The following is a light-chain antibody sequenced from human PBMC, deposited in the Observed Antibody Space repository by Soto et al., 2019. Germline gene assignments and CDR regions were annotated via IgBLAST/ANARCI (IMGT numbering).Light chain of an antibody. CDR1: QNILYSSNNKNY. CDR2: WAS. V-gene: IGKV4-1*01. Sequence: DIVMTQSPDSLAVSLGERATINCKSSQNILYSSNNKNYLAWYQKKPGQPPKLLIYWASTRESGVPDRFTGSVSGTDFTLTISSLQTEDVSVYYCQQYYSSRTFGQGTKVEI. J-gene: IGKJ1*01. CDR3: QQYYSSRT.